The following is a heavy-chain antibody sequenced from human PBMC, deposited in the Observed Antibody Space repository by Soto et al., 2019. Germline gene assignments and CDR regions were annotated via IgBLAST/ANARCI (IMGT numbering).Heavy chain of an antibody. D-gene: IGHD3-22*01. Sequence: GGSLRLSCAASGFTFSSYAMHWVRQAPGKGLEWVAVISYDGSNKYYADSVKGRFTISRDNSKNTLYLQMNSLRAEDTAVYYCARDVNPAHDSSGYYYYYGMDVWGQGTTVTVSS. J-gene: IGHJ6*02. CDR3: ARDVNPAHDSSGYYYYYGMDV. V-gene: IGHV3-30-3*01. CDR1: GFTFSSYA. CDR2: ISYDGSNK.